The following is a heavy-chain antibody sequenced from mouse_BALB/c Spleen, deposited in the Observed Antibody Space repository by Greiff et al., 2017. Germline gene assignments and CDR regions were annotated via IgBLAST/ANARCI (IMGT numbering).Heavy chain of an antibody. CDR3: ARGDYGYFDY. V-gene: IGHV5-6-5*01. J-gene: IGHJ2*01. CDR1: GFTFSSYA. CDR2: ISSGGST. D-gene: IGHD2-4*01. Sequence: EVHLVESGGGLVKPGGSLKLSCAASGFTFSSYAMSWVRQTPEKRLEWVASISSGGSTYYPDSVKGRFTISRDNARNIRYLQMSSLRSEDTAMYYCARGDYGYFDYWGQGTTLTVSS.